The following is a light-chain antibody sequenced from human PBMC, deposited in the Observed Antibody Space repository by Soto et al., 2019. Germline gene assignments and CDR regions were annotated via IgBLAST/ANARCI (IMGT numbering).Light chain of an antibody. J-gene: IGLJ1*01. CDR1: SSDVGGYNY. CDR3: SSYTSSSNLTYV. Sequence: QSVLTQPASVSGSPGQSITISCTGNSSDVGGYNYVSWYQQHPGKAPKLMIYEVSNRPSGVSTRFSGSKSGNTASLTISGLQAEDEADYYCSSYTSSSNLTYVFGTGTNLTVL. V-gene: IGLV2-14*01. CDR2: EVS.